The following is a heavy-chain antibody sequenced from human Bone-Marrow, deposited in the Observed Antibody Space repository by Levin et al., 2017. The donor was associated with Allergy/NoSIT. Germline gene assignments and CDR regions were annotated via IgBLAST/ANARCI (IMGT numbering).Heavy chain of an antibody. D-gene: IGHD6-19*01. Sequence: VASVKVSCAASGFTFSSYSMNWVRQAPGKGLEWVSSISSSSSYIYYADSVKGRFTISRDNAKNSLYLQMNSLRAEDTAVYYCARDNGIAVAGGFDYWGQGTLVTVSS. J-gene: IGHJ4*02. CDR1: GFTFSSYS. CDR3: ARDNGIAVAGGFDY. V-gene: IGHV3-21*01. CDR2: ISSSSSYI.